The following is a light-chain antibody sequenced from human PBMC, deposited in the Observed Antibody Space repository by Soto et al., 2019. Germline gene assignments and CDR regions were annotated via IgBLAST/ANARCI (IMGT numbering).Light chain of an antibody. V-gene: IGLV1-40*01. Sequence: QSVLTQPPSVSGAPGQRVTISCTGNSSSIGAGFDVHWYQQLPGTAPKLLIYGNNNRPSGVPDRFSGSKSGTSASLAITGLQAEDEADFYCQSYDSSLSGYVFGTGSKLTVL. CDR2: GNN. J-gene: IGLJ1*01. CDR1: SSSIGAGFD. CDR3: QSYDSSLSGYV.